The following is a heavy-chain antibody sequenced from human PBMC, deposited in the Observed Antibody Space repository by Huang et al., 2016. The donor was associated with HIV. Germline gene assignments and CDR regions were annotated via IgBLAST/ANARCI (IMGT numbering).Heavy chain of an antibody. V-gene: IGHV2-5*02. J-gene: IGHJ4*02. CDR1: GFSLTSSGVA. CDR3: VHRLRYGKWYFDY. Sequence: QITLKESGPTLVKPTQTLTLTCTFSGFSLTSSGVAVGWIRQPPGKALEWLALIYWDNEERFSTSLKTRLTITKDTPKNEVVHTMTNMDPVDTATYYCVHRLRYGKWYFDYWGQGVLVTVSS. D-gene: IGHD6-13*01. CDR2: IYWDNEE.